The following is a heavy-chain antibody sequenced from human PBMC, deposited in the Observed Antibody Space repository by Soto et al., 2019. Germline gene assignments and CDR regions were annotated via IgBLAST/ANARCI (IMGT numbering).Heavy chain of an antibody. CDR3: TIDLLYGIAVAMGDDAFDI. D-gene: IGHD6-19*01. V-gene: IGHV3-49*03. J-gene: IGHJ3*02. CDR2: IRSKAYGGTT. CDR1: GFTFGDYA. Sequence: PGGSLRLSCTASGFTFGDYAMSWFRQAPGKGLEWVGLIRSKAYGGTTEYAASVKGRFTISRDDSKSIAYLQMNSLKTEDTAVYYCTIDLLYGIAVAMGDDAFDIWGQGTMVTVSS.